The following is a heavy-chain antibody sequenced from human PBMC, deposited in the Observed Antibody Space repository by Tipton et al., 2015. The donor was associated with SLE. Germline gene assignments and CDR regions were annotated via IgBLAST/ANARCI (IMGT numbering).Heavy chain of an antibody. D-gene: IGHD3-22*01. J-gene: IGHJ3*02. Sequence: TLSLTCTVSGGSISSHYWSWIRQPPGKGLEWIGYIYNSGSGNYNPSLKSRVTISVDTSKNQFCLKLSSVSAADTAVYYCARSDYYDSSGYYSYAFDIWGQGTMVTVSS. CDR2: IYNSGSG. V-gene: IGHV4-59*11. CDR3: ARSDYYDSSGYYSYAFDI. CDR1: GGSISSHY.